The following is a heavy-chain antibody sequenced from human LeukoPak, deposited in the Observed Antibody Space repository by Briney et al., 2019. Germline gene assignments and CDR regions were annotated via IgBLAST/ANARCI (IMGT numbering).Heavy chain of an antibody. D-gene: IGHD5-24*01. CDR3: VRERRDGHNYSDF. CDR2: ISHSGTS. J-gene: IGHJ4*02. Sequence: PSQTLSLTCAVSGGSLSSGGYFWGWTRQYPGKGLEWIGCISHSGTSYYNPSLKSRVTISVDTSRNQFSLELSSVTAADTAVYFCVRERRDGHNYSDFWGQGALVTVSS. CDR1: GGSLSSGGYF. V-gene: IGHV4-31*11.